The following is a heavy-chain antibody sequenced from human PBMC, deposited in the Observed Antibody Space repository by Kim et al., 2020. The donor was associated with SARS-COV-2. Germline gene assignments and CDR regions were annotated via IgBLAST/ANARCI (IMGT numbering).Heavy chain of an antibody. Sequence: GGSLRLSCAASGFTFGDYAMHWVRQAPGKGLEWVSGITWNSGSIGYADSVKGRFTTSRDNAKNSLYLQMNSLRHDDTALYYCVKGLGYCSSTNCYAAFDYWGQGTLVTVSS. D-gene: IGHD2-2*01. CDR3: VKGLGYCSSTNCYAAFDY. V-gene: IGHV3-9*01. CDR1: GFTFGDYA. CDR2: ITWNSGSI. J-gene: IGHJ4*02.